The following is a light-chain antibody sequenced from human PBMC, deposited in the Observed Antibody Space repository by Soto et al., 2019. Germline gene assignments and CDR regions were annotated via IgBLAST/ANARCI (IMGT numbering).Light chain of an antibody. CDR2: KAS. Sequence: DIQMTQSPSTLSASVGDRVTITCRASQSISNWLAWYQQKPGKAPKVLIYKASILESGVPSRFSGSGSGTEFTLTISSLQPDDFATYYCQQYNSYSWTFGQGPKVEIK. CDR1: QSISNW. V-gene: IGKV1-5*03. J-gene: IGKJ1*01. CDR3: QQYNSYSWT.